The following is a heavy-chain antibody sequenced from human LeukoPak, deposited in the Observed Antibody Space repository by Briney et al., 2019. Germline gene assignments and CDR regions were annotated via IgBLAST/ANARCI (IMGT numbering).Heavy chain of an antibody. CDR1: GGSISSGGYS. V-gene: IGHV4-30-2*01. Sequence: PSETLSLTCAVSGGSISSGGYSWSWIRQPPGKGLEWIGYIYHSGSTYYNPSLKSRVTISVDRSKNQFSLKLSSVTAADTAVYYCARAGERRPRHTKYYFDYWGQGTLVTVSS. CDR2: IYHSGST. J-gene: IGHJ4*02. CDR3: ARAGERRPRHTKYYFDY. D-gene: IGHD1-1*01.